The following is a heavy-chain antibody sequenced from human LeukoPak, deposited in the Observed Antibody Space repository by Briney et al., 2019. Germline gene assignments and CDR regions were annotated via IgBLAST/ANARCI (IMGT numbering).Heavy chain of an antibody. J-gene: IGHJ4*02. CDR1: GFTFSSYW. V-gene: IGHV3-74*01. CDR2: IKSDGST. Sequence: GGPLRLSCAASGFTFSSYWMHWVRQAPGKGLVWVSRIKSDGSTNYADSVKGRFTISRDNAKNTVSLQMNSLRAEDTAVYYCARDLTYYDFWSGYSYFDYWGQGTLVTVSS. CDR3: ARDLTYYDFWSGYSYFDY. D-gene: IGHD3-3*01.